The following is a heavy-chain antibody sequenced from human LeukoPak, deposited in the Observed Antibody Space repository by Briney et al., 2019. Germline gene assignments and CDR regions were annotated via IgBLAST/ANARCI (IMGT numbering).Heavy chain of an antibody. CDR3: ARCKGDGSGSYYIFHYYYGMDV. J-gene: IGHJ6*02. Sequence: GGSLRLSCAASGFTFNDYGMSWVRQAPGKGLEWVSAISGSGGSTYYADSVKGRFTISRDNSKNTLYLQMNSLRAEDTAVCYCARCKGDGSGSYYIFHYYYGMDVWGQGTTVTVSS. CDR2: ISGSGGST. CDR1: GFTFNDYG. V-gene: IGHV3-23*01. D-gene: IGHD3-10*01.